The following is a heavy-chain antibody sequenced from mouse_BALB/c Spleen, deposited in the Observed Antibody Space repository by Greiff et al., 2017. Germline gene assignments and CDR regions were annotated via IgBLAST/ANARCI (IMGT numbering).Heavy chain of an antibody. CDR3: ARIGLGDWYFDV. V-gene: IGHV2-2*02. D-gene: IGHD4-1*01. CDR2: IWSGGST. CDR1: GFSLTSYG. Sequence: VQLQQSGPGLVQPSQSLSITCTVSGFSLTSYGVHWVRQSPGKGLEWLGVIWSGGSTDYNAAFISRLSISKDNSKSQVFFKMNSLQANDTAIYYCARIGLGDWYFDVWGAGTTVTVSS. J-gene: IGHJ1*01.